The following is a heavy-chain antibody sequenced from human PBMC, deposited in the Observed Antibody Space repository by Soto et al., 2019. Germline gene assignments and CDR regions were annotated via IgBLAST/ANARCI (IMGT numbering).Heavy chain of an antibody. J-gene: IGHJ4*02. CDR2: TKQDGSEK. V-gene: IGHV3-7*03. D-gene: IGHD5-18*01. CDR3: ARGAGQLWSPFDY. Sequence: GSLRLSCAASGLTFSIYWMSWVLQAPWKGLEWVANTKQDGSEKYYVDSVKGRFTISRDNAKNSLYLQMNSLRAEDAAVYYCARGAGQLWSPFDYWGQGTLVTVSS. CDR1: GLTFSIYW.